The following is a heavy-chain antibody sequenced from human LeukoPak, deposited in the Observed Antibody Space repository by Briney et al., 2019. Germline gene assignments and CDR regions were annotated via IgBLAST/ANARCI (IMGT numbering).Heavy chain of an antibody. CDR1: GFTFSSCA. CDR3: AKINSGYEPGPFGW. J-gene: IGHJ4*02. CDR2: ISGSGGST. V-gene: IGHV3-23*01. D-gene: IGHD5-12*01. Sequence: GGYLRRSCAASGFTFSSCAMSWVRQAPGKGLEWVSAISGSGGSTYYADSVKGRFTISRDNSKNTLYLQMNSLRAEDTAVYYCAKINSGYEPGPFGWWGQGTLVTVSS.